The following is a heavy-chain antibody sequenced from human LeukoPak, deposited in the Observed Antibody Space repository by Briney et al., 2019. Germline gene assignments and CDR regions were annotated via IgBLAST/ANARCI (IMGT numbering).Heavy chain of an antibody. D-gene: IGHD5-18*01. CDR2: IYYSGST. CDR1: GGSISSYY. J-gene: IGHJ6*02. Sequence: SETLSLTCTVSGGSISSYYWSWVRQPPGKGLEWIVDIYYSGSTNYNPSLKSRVTISVDTSKNQFSLKLSSVTAADTAVYYCARGGVDTAMTDYYYYYGMDVWGQGTTVTVSS. V-gene: IGHV4-59*01. CDR3: ARGGVDTAMTDYYYYYGMDV.